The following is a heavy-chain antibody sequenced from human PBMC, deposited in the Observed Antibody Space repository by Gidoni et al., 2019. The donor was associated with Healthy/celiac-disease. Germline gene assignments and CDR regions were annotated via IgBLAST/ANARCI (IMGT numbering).Heavy chain of an antibody. V-gene: IGHV4-39*07. D-gene: IGHD3-22*01. CDR2: IYYSGST. J-gene: IGHJ4*02. CDR3: ARSRYYDSSGYLYYFDY. Sequence: QLQLQESGPGLVTPSETLSLTCTVSGGSISSSSYYWGWIRQPPGKGLEGIGSIYYSGSTYYNPSLKSRVTISVDTSKNQFSLKLSSVTAADTAVYYCARSRYYDSSGYLYYFDYWGQGTLVTVSS. CDR1: GGSISSSSYY.